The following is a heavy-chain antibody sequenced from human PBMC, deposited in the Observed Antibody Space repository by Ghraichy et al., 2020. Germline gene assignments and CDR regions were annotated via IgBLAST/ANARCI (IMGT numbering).Heavy chain of an antibody. Sequence: SETLSLTCTVSGGSISSSSYYWGWIRQPPGKGLEWIGSIYYSGTTYYNPSLKRRVTISVDRSKNQFSLKVSSVTAADTAVYYCARLDVETSGLYDAFDIWGQGTKVTVSS. CDR3: ARLDVETSGLYDAFDI. V-gene: IGHV4-39*01. J-gene: IGHJ3*02. CDR2: IYYSGTT. CDR1: GGSISSSSYY. D-gene: IGHD6-19*01.